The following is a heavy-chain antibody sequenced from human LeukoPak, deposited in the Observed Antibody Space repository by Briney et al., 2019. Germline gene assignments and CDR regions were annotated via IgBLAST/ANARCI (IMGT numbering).Heavy chain of an antibody. J-gene: IGHJ5*02. CDR1: GFTLSNHP. CDR3: AKDGIVVVPAAIPYNWFDP. D-gene: IGHD2-2*02. CDR2: LSDTGDST. Sequence: PGGSLRLSCAASGFTLSNHPMYWVRQAPGKGLEWVSSLSDTGDSTHYADSVKGRFTISRDSARSALYLQMNSLRAEDTAVYYCAKDGIVVVPAAIPYNWFDPWGQGTLVTVSS. V-gene: IGHV3-23*01.